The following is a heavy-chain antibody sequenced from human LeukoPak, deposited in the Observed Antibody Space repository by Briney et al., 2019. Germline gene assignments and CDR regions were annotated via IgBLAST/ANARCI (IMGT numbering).Heavy chain of an antibody. D-gene: IGHD1-1*01. CDR3: ARLRADNGFYYYYGMDV. J-gene: IGHJ6*02. CDR1: GGTFSSYA. CDR2: IIPILGIA. V-gene: IGHV1-69*04. Sequence: VASVKVSCKASGGTFSSYAISWVRQAPGQGLEWMGRIIPILGIANYAQKFQGRVTITADKSTSTAYMELSSLRSEDTAVYYCARLRADNGFYYYYGMDVWGQGTTVTVSS.